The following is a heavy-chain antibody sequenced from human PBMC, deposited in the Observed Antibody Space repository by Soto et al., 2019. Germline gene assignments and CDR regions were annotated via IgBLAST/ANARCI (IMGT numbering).Heavy chain of an antibody. Sequence: QVQVVQSGAEVKKPGASVKVSCKVSGYTFTSYGISWVRQAPGQGLEWMGWSSAYNGNTNYARKFQGRVTMTADISTSTAYMELRSLRSDDTAVYYCATIGPGTSVEGMDVWGKGTTVTVSS. V-gene: IGHV1-18*01. CDR3: ATIGPGTSVEGMDV. CDR2: SSAYNGNT. CDR1: GYTFTSYG. J-gene: IGHJ6*03. D-gene: IGHD1-7*01.